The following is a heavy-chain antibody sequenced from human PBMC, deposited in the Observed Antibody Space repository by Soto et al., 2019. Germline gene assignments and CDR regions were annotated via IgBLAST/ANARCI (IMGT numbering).Heavy chain of an antibody. CDR2: ISSNGGST. CDR3: VKDRYVDY. CDR1: GFTFSSYA. V-gene: IGHV3-64D*06. J-gene: IGHJ4*02. Sequence: GGSLRLSCSVFGFTFSSYAMHWVRQAPGKGLQYVSSISSNGGSTYYADSVKGRFTISRDNSKNTLYLQISSLRVEDTAVYYCVKDRYVDYWGQGNLVTVSS.